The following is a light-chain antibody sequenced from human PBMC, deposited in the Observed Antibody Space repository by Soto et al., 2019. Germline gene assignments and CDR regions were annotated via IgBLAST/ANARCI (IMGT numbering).Light chain of an antibody. CDR3: QHTTYFT. J-gene: IGKJ2*01. CDR1: SSSKW. CDR2: DVS. Sequence: DIQMTQSPSTLAASVGDTVTMTCRSSSKWLAWYQNKPGKAPKLLIYDVSNLERGVPPRFSGSTSGAESTLTITGLQPDDLGTYYCQHTTYFTFGQGTKVEIK. V-gene: IGKV1-5*01.